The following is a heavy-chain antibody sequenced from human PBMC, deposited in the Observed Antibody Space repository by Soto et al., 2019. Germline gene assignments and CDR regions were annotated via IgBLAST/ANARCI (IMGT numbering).Heavy chain of an antibody. Sequence: PGGSLRLSCAASGFTFSSYAMSWVRQAPGKGLEWVSAISGSGGSTYYADSVKGRFAISRDNSKNTVYLQMNSLRAEDTAVCYCVRGTPTPGLDIWGRGTTVTVSS. CDR1: GFTFSSYA. CDR3: VRGTPTPGLDI. D-gene: IGHD1-7*01. J-gene: IGHJ6*02. V-gene: IGHV3-23*01. CDR2: ISGSGGST.